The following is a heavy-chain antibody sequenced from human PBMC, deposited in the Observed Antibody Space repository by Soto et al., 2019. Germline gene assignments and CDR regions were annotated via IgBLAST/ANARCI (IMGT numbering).Heavy chain of an antibody. Sequence: QVQLQESGPGLVKPSETLSLTCTVSGGSISSYYWSWIRQPPGKGLEWIGYIYYSGSTNYNPSLNSRVTISVDTSKNQFSLKLSSVTAADTAVYYCAHLTGYSSGWYYFDYWGQGTLVTVSS. CDR1: GGSISSYY. CDR3: AHLTGYSSGWYYFDY. CDR2: IYYSGST. V-gene: IGHV4-59*01. J-gene: IGHJ4*02. D-gene: IGHD6-19*01.